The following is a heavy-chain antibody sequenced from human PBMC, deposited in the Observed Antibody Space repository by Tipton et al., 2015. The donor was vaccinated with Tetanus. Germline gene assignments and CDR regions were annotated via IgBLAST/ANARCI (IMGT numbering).Heavy chain of an antibody. D-gene: IGHD2-21*02. CDR2: VYPTGSA. CDR1: GGSVSSGSDY. CDR3: GRLYCGGDCYSPYYNGVDV. V-gene: IGHV4-61*09. J-gene: IGHJ6*02. Sequence: TLSLTCIVSGGSVSSGSDYWMWIRQPPGKGLEWIGHVYPTGSAYYNPDLESRVTLSVDKSKNQFSLNMRSVTAADTAMYYCGRLYCGGDCYSPYYNGVDVWGQGTRSSSP.